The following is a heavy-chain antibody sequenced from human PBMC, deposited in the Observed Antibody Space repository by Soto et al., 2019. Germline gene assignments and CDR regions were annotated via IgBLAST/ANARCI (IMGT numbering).Heavy chain of an antibody. D-gene: IGHD3-22*01. V-gene: IGHV1-69*12. Sequence: QVQLVQSGAEVKKPGSSVKVSCKASGGTFSSYAISWVRQAPGQGLEWMGGIIPIFGTANYAQKFQGRVTIPADEFMSTAYMELGSLRSVYMAVYCCGRDRRGCSRYYFDFWGQGPLVTVSS. J-gene: IGHJ4*02. CDR1: GGTFSSYA. CDR3: GRDRRGCSRYYFDF. CDR2: IIPIFGTA.